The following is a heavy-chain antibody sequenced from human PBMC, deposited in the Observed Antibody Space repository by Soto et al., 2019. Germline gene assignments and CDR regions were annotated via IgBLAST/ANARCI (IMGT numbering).Heavy chain of an antibody. CDR2: IRDRAYNYAT. Sequence: EVLLVESGGGLVQPGGSLKLSCAASGFVFKDSSIHWVRQASGKGLEWVGGIRDRAYNYATSYDASVKGRFTISRDDSSNTAFLQMNSLKTEDTAIYYCTRLISAAQDYWGQGTRVTVSS. J-gene: IGHJ4*02. CDR3: TRLISAAQDY. D-gene: IGHD3-22*01. V-gene: IGHV3-73*01. CDR1: GFVFKDSS.